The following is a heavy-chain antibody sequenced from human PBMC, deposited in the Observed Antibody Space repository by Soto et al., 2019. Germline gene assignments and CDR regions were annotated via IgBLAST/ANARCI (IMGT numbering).Heavy chain of an antibody. Sequence: EVQLVESGGGLVQPGGSLILSCTASGFTFSSYHMNWVRQAPGQGLEWVAYIHSSGSRIYYADSVKGRFTISRDNAKNSRYLQRNRLRADDTAGYYCARDVSTVTTNYLYAMQVWGQGPTVTVSS. D-gene: IGHD4-17*01. J-gene: IGHJ6*02. CDR1: GFTFSSYH. V-gene: IGHV3-48*03. CDR2: IHSSGSRI. CDR3: ARDVSTVTTNYLYAMQV.